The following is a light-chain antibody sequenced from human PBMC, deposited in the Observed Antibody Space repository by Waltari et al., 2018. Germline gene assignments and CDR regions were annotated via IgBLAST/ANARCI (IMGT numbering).Light chain of an antibody. V-gene: IGKV1-5*03. J-gene: IGKJ4*01. CDR3: QQYNSYSLLT. Sequence: DIQMTQSPFTLSASVGDRVIITCRASQSISNWLAWYQHKPGKAPKLLIYKASTLASGVPSRFSGSGSGTDFSLTISSLQPDDLATYYCQQYNSYSLLTFGGGTKVEIK. CDR1: QSISNW. CDR2: KAS.